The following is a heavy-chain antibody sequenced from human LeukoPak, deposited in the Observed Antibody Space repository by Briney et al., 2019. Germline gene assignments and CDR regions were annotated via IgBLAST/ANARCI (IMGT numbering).Heavy chain of an antibody. D-gene: IGHD3-3*01. CDR2: INHSGST. CDR1: GGSFSGYY. CDR3: AGGKRITIFGVVTLKGEWFDP. Sequence: PSETLSLTCAVYGGSFSGYYWSWIRQPPGKGLEWIGEINHSGSTNYNPSLKSRVTISVDTSKNQFSLKLSSVTAADTAVYYCAGGKRITIFGVVTLKGEWFDPWGQGTLVTVSS. J-gene: IGHJ5*02. V-gene: IGHV4-34*01.